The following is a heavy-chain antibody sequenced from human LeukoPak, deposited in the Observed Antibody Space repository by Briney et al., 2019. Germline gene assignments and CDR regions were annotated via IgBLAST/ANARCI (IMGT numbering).Heavy chain of an antibody. V-gene: IGHV3-23*01. J-gene: IGHJ5*02. CDR1: GFTFSSYA. CDR3: AKDRPYCSSTSCRDPNWFDP. CDR2: ISGSGGST. D-gene: IGHD2-2*01. Sequence: PGGSLRLSCAASGFTFSSYAMSWVRQAPGKGLEWVSAISGSGGSTYYADSVKGRFTISRDKSKNTLYLQMNSLRAEDTAVYYCAKDRPYCSSTSCRDPNWFDPWGQGTLVTVSS.